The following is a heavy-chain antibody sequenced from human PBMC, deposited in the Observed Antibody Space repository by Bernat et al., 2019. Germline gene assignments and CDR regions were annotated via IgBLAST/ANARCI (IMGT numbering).Heavy chain of an antibody. D-gene: IGHD5-12*01. CDR1: GFTFSNYG. CDR3: ARAGGRGRYSGYLRNYYYGMDV. V-gene: IGHV3-NL1*01. J-gene: IGHJ6*02. Sequence: QVQLVESGGGVVQPGRSLRLSCAVSGFTFSNYGMSWVRQAPGKGLEWVSSISSGASSTWYADSVKGRFTISRDNSKNTLSLQMNSLRAEDTAVYYCARAGGRGRYSGYLRNYYYGMDVWGQGTTVTVSS. CDR2: ISSGASST.